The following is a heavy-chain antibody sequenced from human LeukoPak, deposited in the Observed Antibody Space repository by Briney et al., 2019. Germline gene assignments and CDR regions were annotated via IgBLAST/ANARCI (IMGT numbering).Heavy chain of an antibody. Sequence: GGTLRLSCAASGFTFSSYGMSWVRQAPGKGLEWVSAISGSGGSTYYADSVKGRFTISRDNSKNTLYLQMNSLRAEDTAVYYCTTYGSGRKFDYWGQGILVTVSS. J-gene: IGHJ4*02. CDR2: ISGSGGST. CDR3: TTYGSGRKFDY. CDR1: GFTFSSYG. D-gene: IGHD3-10*01. V-gene: IGHV3-23*01.